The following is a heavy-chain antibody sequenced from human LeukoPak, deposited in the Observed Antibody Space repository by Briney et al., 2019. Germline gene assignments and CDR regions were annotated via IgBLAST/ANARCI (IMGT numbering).Heavy chain of an antibody. CDR2: ISHDGSSK. Sequence: GRSLRLSCAASGFTFRNWGMHWVRQAPGKGLEWMAIISHDGSSKYYGDSVKGRFTISRDNSKNTLSLEMNSLRTKDTAVYYCVKDLGEVRYAFDIWGQGTMVTVSS. CDR3: VKDLGEVRYAFDI. V-gene: IGHV3-30*18. CDR1: GFTFRNWG. D-gene: IGHD3-16*01. J-gene: IGHJ3*02.